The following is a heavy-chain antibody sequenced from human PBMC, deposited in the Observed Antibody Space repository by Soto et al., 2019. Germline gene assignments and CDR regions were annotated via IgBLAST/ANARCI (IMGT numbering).Heavy chain of an antibody. J-gene: IGHJ5*02. Sequence: SETLSLTCAVYGGSFSGYYWSWIRQPPGKGLEWIGEINHSGSTNYNPSLKSRVTISVDTSKNQFSLKLSSVTAADTAVYYCARGRGHGRNWFDPWGQGTLVTVSS. V-gene: IGHV4-34*01. CDR1: GGSFSGYY. CDR3: ARGRGHGRNWFDP. CDR2: INHSGST. D-gene: IGHD2-15*01.